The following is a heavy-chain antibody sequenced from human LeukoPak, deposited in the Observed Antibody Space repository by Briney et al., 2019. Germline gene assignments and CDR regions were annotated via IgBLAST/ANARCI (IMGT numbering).Heavy chain of an antibody. V-gene: IGHV3-7*01. J-gene: IGHJ6*03. CDR3: ARGVAGDYIMSKYYFFYMGV. D-gene: IGHD6-19*01. Sequence: GGSLRLSCEVSGFSLSGYWMSWVRQTPGKGLEWVANIIQDGSDKYYVDSVKGRFTISRDNAKNSLYLQMNSLKAEDTAVYYCARGVAGDYIMSKYYFFYMGVWGKGTTVTVSS. CDR2: IIQDGSDK. CDR1: GFSLSGYW.